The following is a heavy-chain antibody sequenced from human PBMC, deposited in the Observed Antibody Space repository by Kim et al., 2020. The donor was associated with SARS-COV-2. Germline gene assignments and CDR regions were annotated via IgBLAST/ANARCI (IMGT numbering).Heavy chain of an antibody. V-gene: IGHV3-30*04. J-gene: IGHJ6*02. Sequence: GGSLRLSCAASGFTFSSYAMHWVRQAPGKGLEWVAVISYDGSNKYYADSVKGRFTISRGNSKNTLYLQMNSLRAEDTTVYYCARDVRIQLWLYYYGMDVWGQGTTVTVSS. CDR1: GFTFSSYA. CDR2: ISYDGSNK. CDR3: ARDVRIQLWLYYYGMDV. D-gene: IGHD5-18*01.